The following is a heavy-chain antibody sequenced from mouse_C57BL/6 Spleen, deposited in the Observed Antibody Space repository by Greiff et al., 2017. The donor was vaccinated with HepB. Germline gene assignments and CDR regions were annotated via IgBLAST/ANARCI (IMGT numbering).Heavy chain of an antibody. CDR1: GYTFTSYW. Sequence: VQLQQPGAELVKPGASVKLSCKASGYTFTSYWMHWVKQRSGQGLEWIGMIHPNSGSTNYNEKFKRKSTLTVDKSSRTAYVQLSSLTSADSAVYYCARWGVITTVANYFDYWSQGTTLTVSS. D-gene: IGHD1-1*01. V-gene: IGHV1-64*01. CDR3: ARWGVITTVANYFDY. J-gene: IGHJ2*01. CDR2: IHPNSGST.